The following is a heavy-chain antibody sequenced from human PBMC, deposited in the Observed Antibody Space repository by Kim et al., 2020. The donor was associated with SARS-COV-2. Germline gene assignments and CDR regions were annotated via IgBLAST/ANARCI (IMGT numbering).Heavy chain of an antibody. CDR1: GGSFSGYY. CDR2: INHSGST. D-gene: IGHD6-13*01. CDR3: ARGIVAAAGRRTQPHNRVRDWYFDL. J-gene: IGHJ2*01. Sequence: SETLSLTCAVYGGSFSGYYWSWIRQPPGKGLEWIGEINHSGSTNYNPSLKSRVTISVDTSKNQFSLKLSSVTAADTAVYYCARGIVAAAGRRTQPHNRVRDWYFDLWGRGTLVTVSS. V-gene: IGHV4-34*01.